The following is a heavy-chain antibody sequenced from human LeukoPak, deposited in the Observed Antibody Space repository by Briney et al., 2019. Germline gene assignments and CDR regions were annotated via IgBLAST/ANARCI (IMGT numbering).Heavy chain of an antibody. D-gene: IGHD1-26*01. V-gene: IGHV3-21*01. CDR1: GFTFSSYS. Sequence: GGSLRLSCAASGFTFSSYSMNWVRQAPGKGLEWVSSISSSSSYIYYADSVKGRFTISRDNAKNSLYLQMNSLRAEDTAVYYCARDVGGSYVDWFDPWGQGTLVTVSS. J-gene: IGHJ5*02. CDR3: ARDVGGSYVDWFDP. CDR2: ISSSSSYI.